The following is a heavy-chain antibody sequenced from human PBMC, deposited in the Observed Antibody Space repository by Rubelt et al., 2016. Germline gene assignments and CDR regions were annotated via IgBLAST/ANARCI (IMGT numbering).Heavy chain of an antibody. Sequence: VQLVESGGGVVQPGRSLRLSCAASGFTFSSYAMSWVRQSPGKGLEWVSAISGSGISTYYAASVKGRFSISRDKSNNTLYLQMNSLRAEDTAVYYCAKPHEQQLVQWGFDYWGQGTLVTVSS. V-gene: IGHV3-23*04. CDR3: AKPHEQQLVQWGFDY. CDR1: GFTFSSYA. D-gene: IGHD6-13*01. CDR2: ISGSGIST. J-gene: IGHJ4*02.